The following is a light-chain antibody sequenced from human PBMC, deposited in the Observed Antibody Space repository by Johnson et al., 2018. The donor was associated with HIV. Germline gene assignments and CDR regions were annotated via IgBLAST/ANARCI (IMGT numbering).Light chain of an antibody. CDR3: GTWDGSLSVYV. Sequence: QAVLTQPPSVSAAPGQKVTIYCSGSSSNIGNNYVSWYQQLPGTAPKLLIYDNNKRPSGIPDRFSGSKSGTSATLDITGLQTGDEADYYCGTWDGSLSVYVFGAGTEVTVL. CDR2: DNN. CDR1: SSNIGNNY. V-gene: IGLV1-51*01. J-gene: IGLJ1*01.